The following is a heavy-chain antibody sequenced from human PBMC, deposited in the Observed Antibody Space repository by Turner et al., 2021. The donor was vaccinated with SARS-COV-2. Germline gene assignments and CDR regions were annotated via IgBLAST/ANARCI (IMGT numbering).Heavy chain of an antibody. J-gene: IGHJ4*02. Sequence: EVQLVESGGGLVQPGGSLRLSCAASGFTFSSYWMSWVRQAPGKVLECVANIKQDGSEKYVDSVKGRFTISRYNAKNSLYLQMNSLRAEDTAVYYCARLHTSSWYFDYWGQGTLVTVSS. D-gene: IGHD6-13*01. V-gene: IGHV3-7*03. CDR1: GFTFSSYW. CDR3: ARLHTSSWYFDY. CDR2: IKQDGSEK.